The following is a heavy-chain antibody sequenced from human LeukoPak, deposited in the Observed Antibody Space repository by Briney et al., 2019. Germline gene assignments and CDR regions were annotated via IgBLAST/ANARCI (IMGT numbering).Heavy chain of an antibody. CDR3: AREEDTAMVPFDY. CDR1: GYTFTGYY. V-gene: IGHV1-2*02. Sequence: VSVKVSCKASGYTFTGYYMHWVRQAPGQGLEWMGWINPNSGGTNYAQKFQGRVTMTRDTSISTAYMELSRLRSDDTAVYYCAREEDTAMVPFDYWGQGTLVTVSS. D-gene: IGHD5-18*01. J-gene: IGHJ4*02. CDR2: INPNSGGT.